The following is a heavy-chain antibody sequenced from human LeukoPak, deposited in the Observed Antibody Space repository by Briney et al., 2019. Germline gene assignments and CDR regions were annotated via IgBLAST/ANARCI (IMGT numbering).Heavy chain of an antibody. J-gene: IGHJ4*02. CDR2: IYYSGST. Sequence: IPSETLSLTCTVSGGSISSSSYYWGWIRQPPGKGLKWIGSIYYSGSTYYNPSLKSRVTISVDTSKSQFSLKLSSVTAADTAVYYCARGRGAARFVTIEFDYWGQGALVTVSS. V-gene: IGHV4-39*07. CDR1: GGSISSSSYY. CDR3: ARGRGAARFVTIEFDY. D-gene: IGHD6-6*01.